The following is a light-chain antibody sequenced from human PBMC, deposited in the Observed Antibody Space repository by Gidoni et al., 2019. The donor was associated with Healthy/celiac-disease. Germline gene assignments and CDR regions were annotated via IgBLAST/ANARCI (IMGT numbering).Light chain of an antibody. V-gene: IGLV3-25*03. J-gene: IGLJ2*01. CDR1: ALPKQY. CDR3: QSADSSGSYVI. CDR2: KDI. Sequence: SYELTQPPSVSVSPGQTARITCSGDALPKQYAFWYQQKPGQVPVLVIYKDIERSSGIPERFSGSSSGTTVTLTISGVQAEDEADYYCQSADSSGSYVIFGGGTKLTVL.